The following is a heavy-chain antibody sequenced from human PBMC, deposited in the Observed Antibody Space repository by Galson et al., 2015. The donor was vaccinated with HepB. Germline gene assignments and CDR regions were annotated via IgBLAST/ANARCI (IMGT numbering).Heavy chain of an antibody. D-gene: IGHD3-22*01. CDR3: AKTYYYDSSGYYNEYEDY. Sequence: SLRLSCAASGFTFSSYGMHWVRQAPGKGLEWVAVISYDGSNKYYADSVKGRFTISRDNSKNTLYLQMNSLRAEDTAVYYCAKTYYYDSSGYYNEYEDYWGQGTLVTVSS. J-gene: IGHJ4*02. V-gene: IGHV3-30*18. CDR2: ISYDGSNK. CDR1: GFTFSSYG.